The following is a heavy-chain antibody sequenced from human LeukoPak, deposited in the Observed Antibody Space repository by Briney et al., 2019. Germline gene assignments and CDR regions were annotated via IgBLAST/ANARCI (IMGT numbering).Heavy chain of an antibody. CDR3: AKAAYYDILTGYSTRGLFFDY. Sequence: PGGSLRLSCAASGFTFSSYAKSWVRQAPGKGLEWVSTISGYGGSTYYADSVKGRFTISRDNSKNTLFLQMNSLRAEDTAVYYCAKAAYYDILTGYSTRGLFFDYWGQGTLVTVSS. J-gene: IGHJ4*02. CDR1: GFTFSSYA. V-gene: IGHV3-23*01. D-gene: IGHD3-9*01. CDR2: ISGYGGST.